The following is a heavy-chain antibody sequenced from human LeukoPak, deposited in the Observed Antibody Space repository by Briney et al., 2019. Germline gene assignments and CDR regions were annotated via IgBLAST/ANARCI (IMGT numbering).Heavy chain of an antibody. CDR2: ITSSSSNI. D-gene: IGHD6-19*01. CDR1: GFTFSSYS. J-gene: IGHJ4*02. Sequence: PGGSLRLSCAASGFTFSSYSMNWVRQAPGKGLEWVSSITSSSSNIYYADPVKGRFTMSRDNAKNSLYLQMNSLRAEDTGVYYCAKDPGIAVRWHWGQGTLVTVSS. V-gene: IGHV3-21*01. CDR3: AKDPGIAVRWH.